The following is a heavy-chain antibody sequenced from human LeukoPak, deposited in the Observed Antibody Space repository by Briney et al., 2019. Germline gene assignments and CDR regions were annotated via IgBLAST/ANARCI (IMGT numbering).Heavy chain of an antibody. Sequence: PSETLSLTCTVSGGSISSYYWSWIRQPAGKGLEWIGRIYTSGSTNYNPSLKSRVTMSVDTSKNQFSLKLSSVTAAGTAMYYCARGLLWFGELYYFDYWGQGTLVTVSS. V-gene: IGHV4-4*07. CDR2: IYTSGST. CDR3: ARGLLWFGELYYFDY. J-gene: IGHJ4*02. D-gene: IGHD3-10*01. CDR1: GGSISSYY.